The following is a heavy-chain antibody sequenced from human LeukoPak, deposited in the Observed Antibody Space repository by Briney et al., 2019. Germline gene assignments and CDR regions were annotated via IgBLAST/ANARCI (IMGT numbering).Heavy chain of an antibody. CDR2: IKQAGSDK. D-gene: IGHD4-11*01. V-gene: IGHV3-7*01. J-gene: IGHJ6*03. CDR1: GFTFSNCW. Sequence: TGGSLRLSCAASGFTFSNCWMNWVRQAPGKGLEWVANIKQAGSDKYYVDSVKGRFTISRDNAKNSLYLQMNSLRAEDTAVYYCAREKGNYDGYYNYYMDVWGKGTTVTVSS. CDR3: AREKGNYDGYYNYYMDV.